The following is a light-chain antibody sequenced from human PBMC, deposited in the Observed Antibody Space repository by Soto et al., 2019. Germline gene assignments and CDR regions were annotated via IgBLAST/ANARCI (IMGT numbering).Light chain of an antibody. J-gene: IGKJ1*01. Sequence: EIAMTHSPATLPVSPGERATLSCRASQSVSSTLAWYQQKPRQAPRLLIYGASTRATGIPARCSGSGSGTELRLTISSLQSEDFAVYWCRQYNDWRGTFGQGTKV. CDR1: QSVSST. CDR3: RQYNDWRGT. CDR2: GAS. V-gene: IGKV3-15*01.